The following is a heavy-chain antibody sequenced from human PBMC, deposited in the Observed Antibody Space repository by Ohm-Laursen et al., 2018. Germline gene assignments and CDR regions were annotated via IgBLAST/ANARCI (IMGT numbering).Heavy chain of an antibody. D-gene: IGHD2-2*02. CDR1: GDSVSNNDVA. V-gene: IGHV6-1*01. CDR3: ARGKYTAFDI. J-gene: IGHJ3*02. CDR2: AYRGSN. Sequence: QTLSLTCALSGDSVSNNDVAWNWLRHSPPRGLEWLGRAYRGSNDYAVSLKSRITINPDTSKNQFSLHLNSVTPEDAAVYYCARGKYTAFDIWGQGTKVTVSS.